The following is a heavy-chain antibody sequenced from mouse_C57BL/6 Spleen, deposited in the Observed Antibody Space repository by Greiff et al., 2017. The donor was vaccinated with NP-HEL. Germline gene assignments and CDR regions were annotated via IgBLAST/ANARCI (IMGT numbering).Heavy chain of an antibody. V-gene: IGHV5-6*01. CDR2: ISSGGSYT. CDR1: GFTFSSYG. J-gene: IGHJ3*01. Sequence: EVMLVESGGDLVKPGGSLKLSCAASGFTFSSYGMSWVRQTPDKRLEWVATISSGGSYTYYPDSVKGRFTISRNNAKNTLYLQMSSLKSEDTAMYYCARTDYYGSIAFAYWGQGTLVTVSA. D-gene: IGHD1-1*01. CDR3: ARTDYYGSIAFAY.